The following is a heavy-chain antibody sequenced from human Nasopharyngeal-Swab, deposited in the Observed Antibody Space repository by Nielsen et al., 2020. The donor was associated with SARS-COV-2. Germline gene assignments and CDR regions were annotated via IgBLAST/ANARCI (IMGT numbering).Heavy chain of an antibody. D-gene: IGHD2-15*01. CDR1: GGSISSNSYY. Sequence: SETLSLTCTVSGGSISSNSYYWGWIRQPPGKGLEWIGNIYSSGSTHNNPSLKSRVTISVDTSKNQFSLKLRSVTAADTAVYYCARQVGPGYYNYCMDVWGKGTTVTVSS. CDR3: ARQVGPGYYNYCMDV. CDR2: IYSSGST. J-gene: IGHJ6*03. V-gene: IGHV4-39*01.